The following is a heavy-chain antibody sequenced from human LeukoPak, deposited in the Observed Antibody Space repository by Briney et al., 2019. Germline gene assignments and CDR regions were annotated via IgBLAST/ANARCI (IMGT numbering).Heavy chain of an antibody. CDR3: ARGYSCGFWYFDL. CDR1: GFTFSNYE. V-gene: IGHV3-48*03. CDR2: ISSGANTI. Sequence: GGSLRLSCAASGFTFSNYEVNWVRQAPGKGLEWVSYISSGANTIYYADSVKGRFTISRDNAKNSLYLQMNSLRAEDTAVYYCARGYSCGFWYFDLWGRGTLVTVSS. J-gene: IGHJ2*01. D-gene: IGHD5-18*01.